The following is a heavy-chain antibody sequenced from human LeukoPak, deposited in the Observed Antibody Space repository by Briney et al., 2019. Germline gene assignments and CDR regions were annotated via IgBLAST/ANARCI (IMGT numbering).Heavy chain of an antibody. Sequence: SETLSLTCTVSGGSISSYYWSWIRQPPGKGLEWIGYIYYSGSTNYNPSLKSRVTISVDTSKNQFSLKLSSVTAADTAVYYCARISSSRFGVFDPWGQGTLVTVSS. CDR1: GGSISSYY. J-gene: IGHJ5*02. V-gene: IGHV4-59*01. CDR3: ARISSSRFGVFDP. D-gene: IGHD3-10*01. CDR2: IYYSGST.